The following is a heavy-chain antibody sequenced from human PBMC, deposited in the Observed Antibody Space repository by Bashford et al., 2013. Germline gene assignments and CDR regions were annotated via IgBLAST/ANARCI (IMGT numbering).Heavy chain of an antibody. V-gene: IGHV1-18*01. CDR3: ASHPLDGPNIAAGPLDY. Sequence: WVRQAPGQGLEWMGWISAYNGNTNYAQKLQGRVTMTTDTSTSTAYMELRSLRSDDTAVYYCASHPLDGPNIAAGPLDYWGQGTLVTVSS. CDR2: ISAYNGNT. D-gene: IGHD6-13*01. J-gene: IGHJ4*02.